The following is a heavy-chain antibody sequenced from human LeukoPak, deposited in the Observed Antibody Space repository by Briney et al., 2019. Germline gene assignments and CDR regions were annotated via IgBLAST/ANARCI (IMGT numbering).Heavy chain of an antibody. Sequence: SETLSLTCTVSGGSISSYYWSWIRQPPGKGLEWIGYIYYSGSTNYNPSLKSRVTISVDTSKNQFSLKLSSVTAADTAVYYCARRAQRGYFDYWGQGTLVTVSS. CDR3: ARRAQRGYFDY. V-gene: IGHV4-59*08. J-gene: IGHJ4*02. CDR1: GGSISSYY. D-gene: IGHD3-10*01. CDR2: IYYSGST.